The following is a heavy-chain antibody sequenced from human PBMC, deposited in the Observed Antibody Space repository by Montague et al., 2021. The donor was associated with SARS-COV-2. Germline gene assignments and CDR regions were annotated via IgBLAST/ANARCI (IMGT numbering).Heavy chain of an antibody. CDR3: ARQVTGRDFAWILYGMDV. CDR1: GGSISSSSYY. Sequence: SETLSLTCTVSGGSISSSSYYWGWIRQPPGKGLEWIGSIYYSGSAYYNPSLKSRVTISVDTSKNQFSLKLSSVTAADTAVYYCARQVTGRDFAWILYGMDVWGQGTTVTVSS. V-gene: IGHV4-39*01. D-gene: IGHD3-9*01. J-gene: IGHJ6*02. CDR2: IYYSGSA.